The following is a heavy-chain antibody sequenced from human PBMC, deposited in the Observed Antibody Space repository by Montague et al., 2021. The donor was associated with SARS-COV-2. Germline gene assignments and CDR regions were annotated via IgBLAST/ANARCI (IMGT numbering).Heavy chain of an antibody. CDR2: IYYSGST. J-gene: IGHJ6*02. V-gene: IGHV4-39*07. CDR1: GGSISSGSYY. Sequence: SETLSLTCTASGGSISSGSYYWGWIRQPPGKGLEWIGSIYYSGSTYYNPSLKSRVTISVDTSKNQFSLKLSSVTAADTAVYYCARVGRQQLVRLSGMDVWGQGTTVTVSS. D-gene: IGHD6-13*01. CDR3: ARVGRQQLVRLSGMDV.